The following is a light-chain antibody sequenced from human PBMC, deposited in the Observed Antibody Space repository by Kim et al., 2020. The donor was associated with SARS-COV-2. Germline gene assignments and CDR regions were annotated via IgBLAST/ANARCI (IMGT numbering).Light chain of an antibody. J-gene: IGLJ2*01. CDR3: SSYTSSSTPVV. CDR2: DVR. CDR1: SGDVGGYND. V-gene: IGLV2-14*03. Sequence: QSMTISCPGTSGDVGGYNDVSWYQQHPGKAPKLMIYDVRNRPSGVSNRFSGSKSGNTASLTISGLQAEGEADYYCSSYTSSSTPVVFGGGTQLTVL.